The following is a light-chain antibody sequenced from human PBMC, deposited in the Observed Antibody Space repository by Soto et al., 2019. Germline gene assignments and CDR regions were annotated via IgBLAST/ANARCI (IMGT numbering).Light chain of an antibody. J-gene: IGKJ1*01. CDR2: DAS. Sequence: EIVLTQSPATLSLSPGERATLSCRASQSVGSYLAWYQQKPGQAPRLLIYDASNRATGIPARFSGRGSGTDFTLTISSLEPEDFAVYYCQQRNNWPPWTFGQGTKVEIK. V-gene: IGKV3-11*01. CDR3: QQRNNWPPWT. CDR1: QSVGSY.